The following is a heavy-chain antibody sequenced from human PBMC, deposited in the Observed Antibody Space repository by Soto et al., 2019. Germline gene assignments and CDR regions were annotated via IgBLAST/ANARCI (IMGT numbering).Heavy chain of an antibody. V-gene: IGHV1-18*01. CDR1: GYTFTTYD. D-gene: IGHD2-8*01. Sequence: ASVKVSCKASGYTFTTYDISWVRQAPGQGLEWMGRISTYNGNTNYPQSLQGRLTMTTDTSTTTAYMELRNLRSDDTAVYYCARDPYNVLMVNAPNLYGMDVWGQGTTVPVSS. CDR3: ARDPYNVLMVNAPNLYGMDV. J-gene: IGHJ6*02. CDR2: ISTYNGNT.